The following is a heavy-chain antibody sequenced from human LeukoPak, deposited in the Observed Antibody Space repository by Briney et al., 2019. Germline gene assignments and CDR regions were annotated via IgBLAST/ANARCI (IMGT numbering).Heavy chain of an antibody. J-gene: IGHJ6*03. CDR2: IVVGSGNT. D-gene: IGHD3-9*01. Sequence: SVKVSCKASGFTFTSSAMQWVRQARGQRLEWIGWIVVGSGNTNYAQKFQERVTITRDMSTSTAYMELSSLRSEDTAVYYCARGPLLRYFDWLLSVHYYYMDVWGKGTTVTISS. CDR3: ARGPLLRYFDWLLSVHYYYMDV. CDR1: GFTFTSSA. V-gene: IGHV1-58*02.